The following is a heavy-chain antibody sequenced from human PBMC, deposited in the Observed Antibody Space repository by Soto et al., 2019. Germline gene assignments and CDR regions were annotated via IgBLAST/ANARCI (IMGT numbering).Heavy chain of an antibody. CDR1: GFTFSSYG. CDR2: ISYDGSYQ. CDR3: AKDFFRRVAKVMGWFDF. J-gene: IGHJ4*02. V-gene: IGHV3-30*18. D-gene: IGHD5-12*01. Sequence: QVQLVESGGGVVQPGKSLRLSCAASGFTFSSYGIHWVRQAPGKGLEWVAAISYDGSYQYYADSVKGRLTISRDNSKGTLYLQMNSLRAEDTAVYYCAKDFFRRVAKVMGWFDFWGRGTLVTVSS.